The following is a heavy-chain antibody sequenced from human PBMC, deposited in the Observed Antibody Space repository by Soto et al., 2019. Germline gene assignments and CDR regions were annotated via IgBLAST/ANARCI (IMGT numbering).Heavy chain of an antibody. CDR2: IHYSGTT. D-gene: IGHD6-6*01. V-gene: IGHV4-31*03. J-gene: IGHJ5*02. CDR1: GASVSSDGYY. CDR3: ARDRGSSSWFDP. Sequence: QVQLQASGPGLVRPSQTLSLTCTVSGASVSSDGYYWSWIRQHPGKGLEWIGYIHYSGTTYYSPSLMSRVSISVDTSKNQFSLKLSSVTAADTAVYYCARDRGSSSWFDPWGQGTLVTVSS.